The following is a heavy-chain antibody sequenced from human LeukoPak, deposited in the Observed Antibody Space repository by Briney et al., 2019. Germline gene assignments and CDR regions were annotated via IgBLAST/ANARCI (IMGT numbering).Heavy chain of an antibody. CDR2: IYHSGST. Sequence: SQTLSLTCAVSGGSISSGGYSWSWIRQPPGKGLEWIGYIYHSGSTYYNPSLKSRVTISVDKSKNQFSLKLSSVTAADTAVYYCARGSGGYYDSSGYLSGAFDIWGQGTMVTVSS. J-gene: IGHJ3*02. V-gene: IGHV4-30-2*01. D-gene: IGHD3-22*01. CDR3: ARGSGGYYDSSGYLSGAFDI. CDR1: GGSISSGGYS.